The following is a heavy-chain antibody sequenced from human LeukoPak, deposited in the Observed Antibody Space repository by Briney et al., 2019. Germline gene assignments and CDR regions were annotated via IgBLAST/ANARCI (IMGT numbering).Heavy chain of an antibody. CDR3: TRGGGSSDY. V-gene: IGHV6-1*01. CDR1: GDRVSSNCAG. D-gene: IGHD1-26*01. Sequence: SQTLSLTCAISGDRVSSNCAGWNWIRQSPSRGLEWLGRTYYRSKWYNDYAVSVKSRITINADTSKNQFSLQLNSVTPEDTAVYYCTRGGGSSDYWGQGTLVTVSS. CDR2: TYYRSKWYN. J-gene: IGHJ4*02.